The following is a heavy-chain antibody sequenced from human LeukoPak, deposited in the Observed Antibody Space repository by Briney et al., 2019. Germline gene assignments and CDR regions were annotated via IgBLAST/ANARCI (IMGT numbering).Heavy chain of an antibody. V-gene: IGHV1-69*13. J-gene: IGHJ5*02. CDR3: ARLKYSYGYWFDP. CDR1: GGTFSSYA. Sequence: AASVNVSCKASGGTFSSYAISWVGQAPGQGLEWMGGIIPIFGTANYAQKFQGRVTITADESTSTAYMELSSLRSEDTAVYYCARLKYSYGYWFDPWGQGTLVTVSS. D-gene: IGHD5-18*01. CDR2: IIPIFGTA.